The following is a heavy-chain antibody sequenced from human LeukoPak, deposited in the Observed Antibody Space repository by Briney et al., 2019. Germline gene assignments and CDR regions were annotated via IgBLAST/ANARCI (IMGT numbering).Heavy chain of an antibody. CDR2: IDRISGAS. V-gene: IGHV1-2*02. D-gene: IGHD3-16*01. Sequence: GGSVKLSCKALGVNLIGHHMHWVRQAPGRQPEWMGWIDRISGASSPAQKFQGRVTMTRDTSMSTFYMDMSGLTSDDTAIYYCAIRDYIWGFTSWGVGTQVTVSS. CDR3: AIRDYIWGFTS. J-gene: IGHJ4*02. CDR1: GVNLIGHH.